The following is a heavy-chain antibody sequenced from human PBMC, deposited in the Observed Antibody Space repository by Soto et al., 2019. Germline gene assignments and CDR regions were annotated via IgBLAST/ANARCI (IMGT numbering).Heavy chain of an antibody. CDR2: IDPSDSYT. J-gene: IGHJ5*02. Sequence: PGESMKISCKGSGYSFTSYWISWVRQMHGKGLEWMGRIDPSDSYTNYSPSFQGHVTISADKSISTAYLQWSSLKASDTAMYYCARLRRLPRPLLGNWFDPWCQGTLVTVS. D-gene: IGHD1-26*01. CDR1: GYSFTSYW. CDR3: ARLRRLPRPLLGNWFDP. V-gene: IGHV5-10-1*01.